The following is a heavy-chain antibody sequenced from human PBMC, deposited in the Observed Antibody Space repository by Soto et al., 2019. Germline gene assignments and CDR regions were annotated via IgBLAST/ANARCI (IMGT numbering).Heavy chain of an antibody. J-gene: IGHJ4*02. D-gene: IGHD3-10*01. CDR1: WFSLTTRGPG. V-gene: IGHV2-5*02. CDR3: AHTDYYGSWNFGY. CDR2: IYWDEDK. Sequence: QITLKESGPTLVKPIQPLTLTCTFSWFSLTTRGPGVGWIRQPPGKALEWLAVIYWDEDKRYSPSLKNRLTITNDTSKNQVVLTLTNMDHVDTATYYCAHTDYYGSWNFGYWGQGTLVTVSS.